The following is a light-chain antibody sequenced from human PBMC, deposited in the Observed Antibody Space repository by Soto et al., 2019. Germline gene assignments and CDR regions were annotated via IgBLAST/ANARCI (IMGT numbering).Light chain of an antibody. CDR3: QQYGSSPALT. V-gene: IGKV3-20*01. CDR1: QSVSSSY. J-gene: IGKJ4*01. Sequence: VMTQSPSTVSVSPGERATLSCRASQSVSSSYLACYQQKPGQAPRLLIYGASSRATGIPDRFSGSGSGTDFTLTISRLEPEDFAVYYCQQYGSSPALTFGGGTKVDIK. CDR2: GAS.